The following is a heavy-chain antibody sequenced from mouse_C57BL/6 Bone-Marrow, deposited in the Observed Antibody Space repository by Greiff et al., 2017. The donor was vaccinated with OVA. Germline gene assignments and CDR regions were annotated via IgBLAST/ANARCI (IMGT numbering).Heavy chain of an antibody. V-gene: IGHV8-8*01. D-gene: IGHD1-1*02. CDR2: IWWDDDK. CDR3: ALIARITTVVGGESEY. CDR1: GFSLSTFGMG. J-gene: IGHJ2*01. Sequence: QVQLKESGPGILQPSQTLSLTCSFSGFSLSTFGMGVGWIRQPSGKGLEWLAHIWWDDDKYYNPALKSRLTISKDTSKHQVFLKIATVDTADHATYNSALIARITTVVGGESEYWGQGTTLSVSS.